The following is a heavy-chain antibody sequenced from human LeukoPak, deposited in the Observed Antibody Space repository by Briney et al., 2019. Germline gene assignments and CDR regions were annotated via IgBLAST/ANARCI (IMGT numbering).Heavy chain of an antibody. Sequence: GRSLRLSCAGSGFTFGGYGMHWFRQTPGKGLEWVAVIAYDGSRAFYADSVKGRFTISSGNSKNTISVQMDDLRAEDTAVYYCTRYNNDHFDYWGQGTLVTVSS. D-gene: IGHD1-14*01. V-gene: IGHV3-33*01. CDR3: TRYNNDHFDY. CDR1: GFTFGGYG. CDR2: IAYDGSRA. J-gene: IGHJ4*02.